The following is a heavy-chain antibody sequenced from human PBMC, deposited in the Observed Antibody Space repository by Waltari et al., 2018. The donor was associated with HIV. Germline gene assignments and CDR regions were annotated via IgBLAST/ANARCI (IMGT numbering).Heavy chain of an antibody. J-gene: IGHJ5*02. Sequence: EVQLVESGGGLVQPGGSLRLSCAASGFTFSSYWMHLVRQAPGKGLGWVSRINSDGSSTSYADSVKGRFTISRDNAKNTLYLQMNSLRAEDTAVYYCARVVNWNYNPWGQGTLVTVSS. CDR2: INSDGSST. CDR3: ARVVNWNYNP. V-gene: IGHV3-74*01. D-gene: IGHD1-7*01. CDR1: GFTFSSYW.